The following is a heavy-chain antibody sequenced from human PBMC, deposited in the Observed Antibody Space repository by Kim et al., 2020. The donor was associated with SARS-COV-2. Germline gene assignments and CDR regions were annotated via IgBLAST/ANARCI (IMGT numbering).Heavy chain of an antibody. V-gene: IGHV1-18*01. CDR2: GTT. CDR3: AREGGGYDY. D-gene: IGHD3-22*01. J-gene: IGHJ4*02. Sequence: GTTNYAHNLQGRHTMTTDTSTSTANMEMRSLRSDDTAVYYCAREGGGYDYWGQGTLVTVSS.